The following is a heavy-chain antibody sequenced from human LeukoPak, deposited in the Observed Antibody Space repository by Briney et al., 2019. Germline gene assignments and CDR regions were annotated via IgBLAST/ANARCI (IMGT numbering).Heavy chain of an antibody. J-gene: IGHJ6*02. CDR2: IAYDGSNE. Sequence: PGRSLRLSCAASGFTFSSYAMHWVRQAPGKGLEWVAVIAYDGSNEYYADSVKGRFTISRDNSKNTLYLQMNSLRAEDTAVYYCARKPNYYDSSGYYYGNYYYYGMDVWGQGTMVTVSS. D-gene: IGHD3-22*01. V-gene: IGHV3-30-3*01. CDR3: ARKPNYYDSSGYYYGNYYYYGMDV. CDR1: GFTFSSYA.